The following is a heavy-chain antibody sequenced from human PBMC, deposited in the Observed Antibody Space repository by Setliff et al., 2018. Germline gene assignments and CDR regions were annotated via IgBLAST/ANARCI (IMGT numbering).Heavy chain of an antibody. D-gene: IGHD4-17*01. CDR3: ARFYGDYQFDY. CDR2: ISYGGNT. Sequence: SETLSLTCTVSGASISASHYWGWIRQTPGKGLEWIGSISYGGNTYYDPSLKSRVTIFADTSRNQFSVQLSSVTAADTAVYYCARFYGDYQFDYWGKGTTVTVSS. J-gene: IGHJ6*04. CDR1: GASISASHY. V-gene: IGHV4-39*01.